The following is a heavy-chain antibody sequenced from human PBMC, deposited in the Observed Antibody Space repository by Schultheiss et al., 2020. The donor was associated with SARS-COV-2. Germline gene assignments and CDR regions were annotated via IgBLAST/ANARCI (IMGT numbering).Heavy chain of an antibody. CDR3: ARASGV. CDR2: IYYSGST. J-gene: IGHJ4*02. Sequence: SETLSLTCAVYGGSFSGYYWSWIRQPPGKGLEWIGYIYYSGSTNYNPSLKSRVTISVDTSKNQFSLKLSSVTAADTAVYYCARASGVWGQGTLVTVSS. CDR1: GGSFSGYY. D-gene: IGHD6-25*01. V-gene: IGHV4-59*01.